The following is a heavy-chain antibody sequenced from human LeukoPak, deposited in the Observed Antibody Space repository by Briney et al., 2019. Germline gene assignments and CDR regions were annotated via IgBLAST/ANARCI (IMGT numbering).Heavy chain of an antibody. CDR2: ISSNGGST. D-gene: IGHD6-19*01. V-gene: IGHV3-64D*09. CDR1: GFMFSSYA. J-gene: IGHJ4*02. CDR3: VRGHSSGWDGYFDY. Sequence: GGSLRLSCSVSGFMFSSYAMHWVRQAPGKGLEYVSTISSNGGSTYYADSVKGRFTISRDNSKNTLHLQVSSLRPEDTAEYYCVRGHSSGWDGYFDYWGQGTLVTVSS.